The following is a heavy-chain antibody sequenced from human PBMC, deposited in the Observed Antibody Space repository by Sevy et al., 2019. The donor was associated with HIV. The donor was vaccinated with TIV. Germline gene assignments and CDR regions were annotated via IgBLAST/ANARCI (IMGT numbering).Heavy chain of an antibody. Sequence: GGSLRLSCVTSGFSFSSYSMNWVRQAPGKGLEWVSYISSSSGTIRYADSVKGPLTISRDNAKNSLFLQMNSLRAEDTAVYYCARDDHWAFDYWGQGALVTVSS. CDR3: ARDDHWAFDY. V-gene: IGHV3-48*01. D-gene: IGHD7-27*01. CDR1: GFSFSSYS. CDR2: ISSSSGTI. J-gene: IGHJ4*02.